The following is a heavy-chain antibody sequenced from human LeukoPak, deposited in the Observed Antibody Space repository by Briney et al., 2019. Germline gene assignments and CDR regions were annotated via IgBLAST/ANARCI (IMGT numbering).Heavy chain of an antibody. CDR1: GYSFTSYW. Sequence: KGGESLKISRKGSGYSFTSYWIGWVRQMPGKGLEWMGIIYPGDSDTRYSPSFQGQVTISADKSISTAYLQWSSLKASDTAMYYCARAPRFEEGWFDPWGQGTLVTVSS. D-gene: IGHD3-10*01. V-gene: IGHV5-51*01. CDR3: ARAPRFEEGWFDP. CDR2: IYPGDSDT. J-gene: IGHJ5*02.